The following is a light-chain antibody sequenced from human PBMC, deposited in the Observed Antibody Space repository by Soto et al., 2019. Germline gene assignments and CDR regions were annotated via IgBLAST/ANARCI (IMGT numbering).Light chain of an antibody. J-gene: IGKJ1*01. V-gene: IGKV3-15*01. Sequence: IVMTQSPASLSVSPGERAALSCRXSQSVSNNYLAWYQQKPGQAPRLLIYGASTRATGIPARFSGSGSGTEFTLTISSLQSEDVAVYYCQQYNNWPPTLGQGTKVDIK. CDR3: QQYNNWPPT. CDR1: QSVSNN. CDR2: GAS.